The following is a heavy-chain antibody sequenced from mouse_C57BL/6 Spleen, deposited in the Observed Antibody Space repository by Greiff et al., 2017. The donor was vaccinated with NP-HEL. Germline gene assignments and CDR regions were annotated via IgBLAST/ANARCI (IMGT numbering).Heavy chain of an antibody. CDR3: ARDYDYDVPFDY. Sequence: QVQLKQPGAELVKPGASVKMSCKASGYTFTSYWITWVKQRPGQGLEWIGDIYPGSGSTNYNEKFKSKATLTVDTSSSTAYMQLSSLTSEDSAVYYCARDYDYDVPFDYWGQGTTLTVSS. D-gene: IGHD2-4*01. CDR1: GYTFTSYW. J-gene: IGHJ2*01. CDR2: IYPGSGST. V-gene: IGHV1-55*01.